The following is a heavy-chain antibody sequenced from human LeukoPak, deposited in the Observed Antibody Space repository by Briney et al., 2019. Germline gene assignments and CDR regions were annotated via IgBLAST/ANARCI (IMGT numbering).Heavy chain of an antibody. D-gene: IGHD3-3*01. V-gene: IGHV1-46*01. CDR1: GYTFTSYY. CDR2: INPSGGST. CDR3: ARGQRITIFGVLNDAFDI. J-gene: IGHJ3*02. Sequence: ASVKVSCKASGYTFTSYYMHWVRQAPGQGLEWMGIINPSGGSTSYAQKFQGRVTMTRDTSTSTVYMELSSLRSEDTAVYYCARGQRITIFGVLNDAFDIWGQGTMVTVSS.